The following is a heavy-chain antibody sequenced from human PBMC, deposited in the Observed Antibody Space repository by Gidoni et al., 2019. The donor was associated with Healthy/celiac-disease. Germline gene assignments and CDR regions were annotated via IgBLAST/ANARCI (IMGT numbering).Heavy chain of an antibody. D-gene: IGHD3-22*01. V-gene: IGHV3-66*01. CDR3: ARSDSSGLGPFDY. J-gene: IGHJ4*02. CDR2: IYSGGST. CDR1: GFTVRSNY. Sequence: EVQLLESGEGLVRPGVSLTPTFSASGFTVRSNYMSWVRQAPGKGLEWVSAIYSGGSTHYADSFKGRFTISRYNSNNPLYLQMNSLSAEDTAVYYCARSDSSGLGPFDYWGQATLVTVSS.